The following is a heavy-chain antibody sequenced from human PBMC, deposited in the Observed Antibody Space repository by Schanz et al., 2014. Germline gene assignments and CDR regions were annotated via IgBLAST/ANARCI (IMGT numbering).Heavy chain of an antibody. CDR2: INGNGGIT. J-gene: IGHJ6*02. CDR1: GFTFSNYS. CDR3: ARFLARYQYYGVDV. D-gene: IGHD3-3*01. Sequence: EVQLLESGGGLVQPGGSLRLSCAASGFTFSNYSMNWVRQAPGKGLEWVSAINGNGGITYYADPVKGRFSISRDNGETSVYLQINSLRVEDTAVYYCARFLARYQYYGVDVWGQGTTVIVSS. V-gene: IGHV3-23*01.